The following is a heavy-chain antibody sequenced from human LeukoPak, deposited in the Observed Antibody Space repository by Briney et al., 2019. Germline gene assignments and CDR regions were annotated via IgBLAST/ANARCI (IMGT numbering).Heavy chain of an antibody. CDR3: ARGKVVRGVFFDY. D-gene: IGHD3-10*01. J-gene: IGHJ4*02. V-gene: IGHV3-48*03. Sequence: GGSLRLSCAASGFTFSSYEMNWVRQAPGKGLEWVSYISSSGSTIYYADSVMGRFTISRDNAKNSLYLQMNSLRAEDTAVYYCARGKVVRGVFFDYWGQGTLVTVSS. CDR2: ISSSGSTI. CDR1: GFTFSSYE.